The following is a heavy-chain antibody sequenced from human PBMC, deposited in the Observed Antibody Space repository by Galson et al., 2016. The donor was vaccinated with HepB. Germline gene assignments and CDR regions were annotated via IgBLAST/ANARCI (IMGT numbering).Heavy chain of an antibody. CDR2: IGSKANSHAT. V-gene: IGHV3-73*01. CDR1: GFTFSGSG. Sequence: SLRLSCAASGFTFSGSGIHWVRQASGKGLEWVARIGSKANSHATEYAASVTGRFTISRDDSKNTAHLQMNSLKTEDTAVYFCTTLSPAAASDYWGQGTLIIVSS. CDR3: TTLSPAAASDY. J-gene: IGHJ4*02. D-gene: IGHD6-13*01.